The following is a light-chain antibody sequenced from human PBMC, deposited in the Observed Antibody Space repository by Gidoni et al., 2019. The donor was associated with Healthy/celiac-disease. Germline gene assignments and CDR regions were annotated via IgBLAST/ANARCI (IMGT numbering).Light chain of an antibody. V-gene: IGKV3-11*01. CDR2: DAS. CDR3: QQRSNWPRT. J-gene: IGKJ3*01. Sequence: EIVLTQSPATLSLSPGERATLSCRASQSVSSYLAWYQRKPGQAPRLLIYDASNRATGIPARFSGSGSGTDFTLTISSLETEDFAVYYCQQRSNWPRTFGPGTKVDIK. CDR1: QSVSSY.